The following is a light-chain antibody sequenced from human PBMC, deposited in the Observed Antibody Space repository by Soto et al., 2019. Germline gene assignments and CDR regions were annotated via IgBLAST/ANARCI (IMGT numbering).Light chain of an antibody. CDR2: WAS. CDR3: QQYFNTPRT. V-gene: IGKV4-1*01. Sequence: DIVMTQSPDSLAVSLGERATINCKSSQCVLYSFQNKHYLAWYQQKPGQPPKLLIYWASTRDSGVADRLSGSGSGTDFTLTISNLQAEDVAVYYCQQYFNTPRTFGQGTKVEIK. CDR1: QCVLYSFQNKHY. J-gene: IGKJ1*01.